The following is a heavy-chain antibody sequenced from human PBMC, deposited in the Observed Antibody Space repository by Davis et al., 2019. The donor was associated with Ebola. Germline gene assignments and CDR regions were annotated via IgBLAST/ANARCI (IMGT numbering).Heavy chain of an antibody. V-gene: IGHV3-30*04. Sequence: SLKISCAASGFTFSSYAMHWLRQAQGKGLEWVAVISYDGSNKYYADSVKGRFTISRDNSKNTLYLQMSSLRAEDTAVYYCARDLPGGDWYFDLWGRGTLVTVSS. CDR3: ARDLPGGDWYFDL. CDR2: ISYDGSNK. CDR1: GFTFSSYA. D-gene: IGHD1-14*01. J-gene: IGHJ2*01.